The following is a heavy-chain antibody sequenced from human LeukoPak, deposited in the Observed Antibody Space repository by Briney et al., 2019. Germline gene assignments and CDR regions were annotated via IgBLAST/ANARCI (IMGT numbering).Heavy chain of an antibody. CDR3: ARDPPYYSSSWYGFDP. CDR1: GYTFTGYY. CDR2: INPNSGGT. Sequence: ASVKVSCKASGYTFTGYYMHWVRQAPGQGLEWMGWINPNSGGTNYAQKLQGRVTMTTDTSTSTAYMELRSLRSDDTAVYYCARDPPYYSSSWYGFDPWGQGTLVTVSS. D-gene: IGHD6-13*01. V-gene: IGHV1-2*02. J-gene: IGHJ5*02.